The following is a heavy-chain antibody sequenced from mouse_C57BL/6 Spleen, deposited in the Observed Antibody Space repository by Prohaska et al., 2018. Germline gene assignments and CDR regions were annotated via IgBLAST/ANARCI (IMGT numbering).Heavy chain of an antibody. Sequence: EVQLQQSGPELVKPGASVKMSCKASGYTFTDYNMHWVKQSHGKSLEWIGYINPNNGGTSYNQKFKGNATLTVNKSSSTAYMELRSLTSVESAVYYCARPYGSSYVLYWYFDVWGTGTTVTVYS. D-gene: IGHD1-1*01. V-gene: IGHV1-22*01. CDR1: GYTFTDYN. CDR3: ARPYGSSYVLYWYFDV. CDR2: INPNNGGT. J-gene: IGHJ1*03.